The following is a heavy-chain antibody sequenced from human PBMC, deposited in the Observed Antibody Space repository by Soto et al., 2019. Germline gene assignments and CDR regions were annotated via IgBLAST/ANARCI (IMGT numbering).Heavy chain of an antibody. CDR1: GGSISRYY. CDR3: ARGDYYDPNGPFSDAFDI. D-gene: IGHD3-22*01. CDR2: LYNAGST. V-gene: IGHV4-59*01. J-gene: IGHJ3*02. Sequence: SETLSLTCTVSGGSISRYYWSWIRQPPGKGLEWIGYLYNAGSTIYNPSLKSRVTISVDMSQNQFSLNLNYVTAADTAVYYCARGDYYDPNGPFSDAFDIWGQGTMVTVS.